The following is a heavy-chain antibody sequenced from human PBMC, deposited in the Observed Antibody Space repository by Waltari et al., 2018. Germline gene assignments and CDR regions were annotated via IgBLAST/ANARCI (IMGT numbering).Heavy chain of an antibody. V-gene: IGHV1-2*02. Sequence: QVQLVQSGAEVKKPGASVKVSCKASGYTYTGYYMHWVRQAPGQGLEWMGWINPNSGGTNYAQKLQGRVTMTRDTSISTAYMELSRLRSDDTAVYYCARVGVVPTKGMDVWGQGTTVTVSS. CDR1: GYTYTGYY. CDR2: INPNSGGT. J-gene: IGHJ6*02. CDR3: ARVGVVPTKGMDV. D-gene: IGHD2-21*01.